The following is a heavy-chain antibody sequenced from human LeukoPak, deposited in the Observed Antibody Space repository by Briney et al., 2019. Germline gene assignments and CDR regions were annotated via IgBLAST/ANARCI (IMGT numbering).Heavy chain of an antibody. V-gene: IGHV3-53*01. CDR1: GFTVNSNY. CDR2: IYSDDTT. CDR3: ARRAGGYSHPYDY. J-gene: IGHJ4*02. D-gene: IGHD4-23*01. Sequence: GGSLRLSCAASGFTVNSNYMSWIRQAPGKGLEWVSLIYSDDTTLYADSVKGRFTISRDISKNTLYLQMSSLRAEDTAVYYCARRAGGYSHPYDYWGQGVLVTVSS.